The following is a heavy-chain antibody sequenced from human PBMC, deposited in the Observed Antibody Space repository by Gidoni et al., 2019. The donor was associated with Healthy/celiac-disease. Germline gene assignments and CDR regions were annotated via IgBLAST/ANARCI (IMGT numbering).Heavy chain of an antibody. D-gene: IGHD6-19*01. CDR1: GFPFRSYA. Sequence: EVQLLASAGGLVHPGGSLRLSCSASGFPFRSYAMSWVRQAPGKGLEWVSAISGSVGSTYYADSVKGRFTISRDNSKNTLYLQMNSRRAEDTAVYYCAKGPTYSSGPGDYFDYWGQGTLVTVSS. CDR2: ISGSVGST. CDR3: AKGPTYSSGPGDYFDY. V-gene: IGHV3-23*01. J-gene: IGHJ4*02.